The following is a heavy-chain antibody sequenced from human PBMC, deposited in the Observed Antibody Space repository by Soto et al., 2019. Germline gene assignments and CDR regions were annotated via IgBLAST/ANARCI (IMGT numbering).Heavy chain of an antibody. V-gene: IGHV4-4*07. CDR2: IYTSGST. Sequence: LSLTCTVSGGSISSYYWSWIRQPAGKGLEWIGRIYTSGSTNYNPSLKSRVTMSVDTSKNQFSLKLSSVTAADTAVYYCARDHRMVRGGTAFDYWGQGTLVTVSS. CDR3: ARDHRMVRGGTAFDY. J-gene: IGHJ4*02. D-gene: IGHD3-10*01. CDR1: GGSISSYY.